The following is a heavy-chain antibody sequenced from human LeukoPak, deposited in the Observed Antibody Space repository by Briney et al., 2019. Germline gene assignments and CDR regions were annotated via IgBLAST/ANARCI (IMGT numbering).Heavy chain of an antibody. CDR1: GFTFSDYS. J-gene: IGHJ5*02. Sequence: PGGSLRLSCAGSGFTFSDYSLGWVRQAPGKGLEWVSSISGSGTHKFYGDSVKGRFNISRDNAKNSLFLQMTSLRAEDTAVYYCARGGYCSGGSCYEGGWFDPWGQGTLVTVSS. CDR3: ARGGYCSGGSCYEGGWFDP. D-gene: IGHD2-15*01. CDR2: ISGSGTHK. V-gene: IGHV3-21*01.